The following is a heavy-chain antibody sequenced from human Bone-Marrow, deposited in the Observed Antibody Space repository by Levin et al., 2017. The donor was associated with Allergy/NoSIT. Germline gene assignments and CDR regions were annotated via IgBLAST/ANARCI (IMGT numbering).Heavy chain of an antibody. CDR1: GFTFSWYW. CDR2: IKEDGSET. Sequence: GASVKVSCAASGFTFSWYWMSWVRQAPGKGLEWVANIKEDGSETYYVDSVKGRFTISRDNAKNSLYLQMNSLRAEDTAVYYCASRYCSSASCLEGWGQGTLVTVSS. V-gene: IGHV3-7*03. J-gene: IGHJ4*02. CDR3: ASRYCSSASCLEG. D-gene: IGHD2-2*01.